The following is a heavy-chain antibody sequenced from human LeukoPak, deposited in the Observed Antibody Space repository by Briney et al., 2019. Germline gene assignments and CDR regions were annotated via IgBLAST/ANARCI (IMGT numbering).Heavy chain of an antibody. J-gene: IGHJ6*02. CDR3: ARWGWGVDV. V-gene: IGHV3-72*01. Sequence: PGGSLRLSCAASGFTFSDHYMDWVRQAPGKGREWVGRTRNKANSYTTEYAASVKGRFTISRNDSKNSLYLQMNSLKPEDTAVYYCARWGWGVDVWGQGTTVTVSS. D-gene: IGHD3-16*01. CDR1: GFTFSDHY. CDR2: TRNKANSYTT.